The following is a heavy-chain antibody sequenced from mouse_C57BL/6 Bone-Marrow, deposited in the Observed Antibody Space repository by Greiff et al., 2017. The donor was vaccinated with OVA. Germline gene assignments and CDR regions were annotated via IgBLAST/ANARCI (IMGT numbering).Heavy chain of an antibody. CDR1: GYTFTSYW. Sequence: QVQLQQPGAELVKPGASVKLSCKASGYTFTSYWMQWVKQRPGQGLEWIGEIDPSDSYTNYNQKFKGKATLTVDTSSSTAYMQLSSLTSEDSAVYYCARIKDWAAQATYFDYWGQGTTLTVSS. CDR2: IDPSDSYT. J-gene: IGHJ2*01. CDR3: ARIKDWAAQATYFDY. V-gene: IGHV1-50*01. D-gene: IGHD3-2*02.